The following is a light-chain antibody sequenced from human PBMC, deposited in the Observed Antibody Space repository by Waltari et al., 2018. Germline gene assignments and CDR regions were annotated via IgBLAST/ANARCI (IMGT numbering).Light chain of an antibody. J-gene: IGLJ2*01. V-gene: IGLV2-8*01. CDR2: EVS. Sequence: QSALTQPPSASGSPGQSVTISCTGTSSDVGGYNYVSWYQHHPGKAPKLMIYEVSKRPSGVPDRFSGSKSGNTASLPVSGLQTEDEADYYCSSYAGNHVVFGGGTKLTVL. CDR3: SSYAGNHVV. CDR1: SSDVGGYNY.